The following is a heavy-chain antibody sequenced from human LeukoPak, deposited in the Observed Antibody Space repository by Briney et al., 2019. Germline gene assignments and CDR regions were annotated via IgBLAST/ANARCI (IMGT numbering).Heavy chain of an antibody. CDR1: GYTFTGYY. J-gene: IGHJ4*02. V-gene: IGHV1-2*02. D-gene: IGHD2-2*01. Sequence: ASVTVSCKASGYTFTGYYMHWVRQAPGQGLEWMGWINPNSGGTNYAQKFQGRVTMTRDTSISTAYMELSRLRSDDTAVYYCARGGYCSSTSCPGFDYWGQGTLVTVSS. CDR2: INPNSGGT. CDR3: ARGGYCSSTSCPGFDY.